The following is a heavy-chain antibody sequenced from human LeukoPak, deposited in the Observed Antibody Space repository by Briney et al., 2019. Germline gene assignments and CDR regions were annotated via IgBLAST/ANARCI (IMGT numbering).Heavy chain of an antibody. V-gene: IGHV4-34*01. CDR1: GGSFSGYY. CDR2: INPGGTT. D-gene: IGHD4-17*01. J-gene: IGHJ4*02. Sequence: SETLSHTCAVHGGSFSGYYWAWIRQPPAKGLEWIGEINPGGTTNYHPSRKRRVTISADTSKSQFSLELRSVTAADTAVFYCERAKSTVSTYFDSWGQGSLVTVSS. CDR3: ERAKSTVSTYFDS.